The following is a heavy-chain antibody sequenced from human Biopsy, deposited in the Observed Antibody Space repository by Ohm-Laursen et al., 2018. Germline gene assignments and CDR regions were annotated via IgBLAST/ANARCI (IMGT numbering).Heavy chain of an antibody. J-gene: IGHJ2*01. CDR2: IHYTGHI. CDR1: GDTISTYY. CDR3: ARNRVDVVKVTTIGWNFDL. Sequence: TLSLTCTVSGDTISTYYWNWIRQTPGKGLEWIGYIHYTGHIRINPSLNSRATISVDTSKAQFSRKLSSLTAADTAIYYCARNRVDVVKVTTIGWNFDLWGRGTLVTVS. V-gene: IGHV4-59*08. D-gene: IGHD5-12*01.